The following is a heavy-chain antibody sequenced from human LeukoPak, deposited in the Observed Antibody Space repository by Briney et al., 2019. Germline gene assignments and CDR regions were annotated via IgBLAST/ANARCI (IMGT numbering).Heavy chain of an antibody. V-gene: IGHV4-4*07. Sequence: SETLSLTCTVSGESVNPYYWNWLRQSAGKGLEWIGHIYKSGTTNFNPSLTSRVTMSLDTSRNQFSLKLRSVTAADTAVYFCARSFLDYMDVWGKGTTVTVSS. CDR1: GESVNPYY. D-gene: IGHD2/OR15-2a*01. CDR3: ARSFLDYMDV. J-gene: IGHJ6*03. CDR2: IYKSGTT.